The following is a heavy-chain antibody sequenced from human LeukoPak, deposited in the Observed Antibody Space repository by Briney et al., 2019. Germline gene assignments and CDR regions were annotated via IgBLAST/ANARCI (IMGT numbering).Heavy chain of an antibody. CDR3: ARDRIFGVVIMSGFDY. V-gene: IGHV3-21*01. Sequence: GGSLRLSCAASGFTFSSYSMNWVRQAPGKGLEWVSSISSSSSYIYYADSVKGRFTISRDNAKYSLYLQMNSLRAEDTAVYYCARDRIFGVVIMSGFDYWGQGTLVTVSS. CDR1: GFTFSSYS. D-gene: IGHD3-3*02. CDR2: ISSSSSYI. J-gene: IGHJ4*02.